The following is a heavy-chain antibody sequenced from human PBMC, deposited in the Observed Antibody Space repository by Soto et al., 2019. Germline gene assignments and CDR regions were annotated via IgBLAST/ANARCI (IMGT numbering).Heavy chain of an antibody. CDR1: GFTFSTYS. Sequence: KPGGSLRLSCVGSGFTFSTYSINWVRQAPGKGLEWVSSISSRSDIYYADSVKGRFTISRDNAKNSVSLQMNSLRAEDTAVYYCAREYTAWPLAYGLDVWGQGTTVT. J-gene: IGHJ6*02. CDR2: ISSRSDI. V-gene: IGHV3-21*01. CDR3: AREYTAWPLAYGLDV. D-gene: IGHD2-2*02.